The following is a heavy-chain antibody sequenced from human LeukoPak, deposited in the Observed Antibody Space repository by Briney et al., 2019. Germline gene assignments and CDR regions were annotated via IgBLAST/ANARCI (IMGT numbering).Heavy chain of an antibody. CDR2: ISGSGGST. CDR3: AKGYCSGTSCRGLFDY. V-gene: IGHV3-23*01. D-gene: IGHD2-15*01. Sequence: GGSLRPSCAASGFTFSSYAMSWVRQAPGKGLEWVSAISGSGGSTYYADSVKGRFTISRDNSKNTLYLQMNSLRAEDTAVYYCAKGYCSGTSCRGLFDYWGQGTLVTVSS. J-gene: IGHJ4*02. CDR1: GFTFSSYA.